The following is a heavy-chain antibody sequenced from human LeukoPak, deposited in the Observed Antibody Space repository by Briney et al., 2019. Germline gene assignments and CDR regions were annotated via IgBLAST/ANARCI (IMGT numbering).Heavy chain of an antibody. J-gene: IGHJ6*03. CDR1: GFTFSSYG. D-gene: IGHD3-22*01. CDR2: IWYDGSNK. V-gene: IGHV3-33*01. CDR3: ARDYDSSGYPKHYYYYYMDV. Sequence: GGSLRLSCAASGFTFSSYGMHWVRQAPGKGLEWVAVIWYDGSNKYYADSVKGRFTISRDNSKNTLYLQMNSLRAEDTAVYYCARDYDSSGYPKHYYYYYMDVWGKGTTVTVSS.